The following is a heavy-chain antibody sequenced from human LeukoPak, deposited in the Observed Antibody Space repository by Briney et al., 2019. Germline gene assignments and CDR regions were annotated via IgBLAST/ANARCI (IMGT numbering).Heavy chain of an antibody. CDR2: IYYSGST. D-gene: IGHD3-16*01. J-gene: IGHJ4*02. CDR3: ARGGIRNYFDY. CDR1: GGSLSSYY. V-gene: IGHV4-59*01. Sequence: SETLSLTCTVSGGSLSSYYWSWIRQPAGKGLEWIGYIYYSGSTNYNPSLKSRVTISVDTSKNQFSLKLSSVTAADTAVYYCARGGIRNYFDYWGQGTLVTVSS.